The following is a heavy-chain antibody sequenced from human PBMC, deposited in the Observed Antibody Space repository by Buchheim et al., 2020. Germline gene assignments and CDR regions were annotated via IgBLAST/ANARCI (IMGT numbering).Heavy chain of an antibody. CDR2: IYYSGST. CDR1: GGSISSSSYY. V-gene: IGHV4-39*07. D-gene: IGHD6-19*01. J-gene: IGHJ4*02. CDR3: ARASVQWLARYDY. Sequence: QLQLQESGPGLVKPSETLSLTCTVSGGSISSSSYYWGWIRQPPGKGLVWLGSIYYSGSTYYNPSLKSRVTISVDTSKNQFSLKLSSVTAADTAVYYCARASVQWLARYDYWGQGTL.